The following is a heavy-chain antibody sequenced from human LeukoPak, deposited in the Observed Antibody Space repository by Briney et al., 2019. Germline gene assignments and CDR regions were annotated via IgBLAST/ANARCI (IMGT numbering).Heavy chain of an antibody. CDR1: GYIFANYG. D-gene: IGHD1-7*01. CDR2: ISTYKGKT. CDR3: ARDVEGTTDFDY. Sequence: VSVKVSCKASGYIFANYGISWMRQAPGQGLEWMGWISTYKGKTIYAQKLQSRVTMTTDTSTSTAYMELRSLRSDDTAVYYCARDVEGTTDFDYWGQGTLVTVSS. V-gene: IGHV1-18*01. J-gene: IGHJ4*02.